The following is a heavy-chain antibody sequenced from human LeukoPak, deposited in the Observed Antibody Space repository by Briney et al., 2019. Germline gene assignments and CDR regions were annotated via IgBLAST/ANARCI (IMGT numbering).Heavy chain of an antibody. D-gene: IGHD6-13*01. CDR2: MNPNSGNT. CDR1: GCTFTSYD. V-gene: IGHV1-8*01. J-gene: IGHJ6*02. CDR3: ARGSYSSSWYHGTGYYYYYGMDV. Sequence: ASVKVSCKASGCTFTSYDINWVRQATGQGLEWMGWMNPNSGNTGYAQKFQGRVTMTRNTSISTAYMELSSLRSEDTAVYYCARGSYSSSWYHGTGYYYYYGMDVWGQGTTVTVSS.